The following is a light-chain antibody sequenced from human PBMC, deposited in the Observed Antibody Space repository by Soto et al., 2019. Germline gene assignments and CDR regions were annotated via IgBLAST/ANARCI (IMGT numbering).Light chain of an antibody. CDR2: TAS. CDR1: QDISNF. J-gene: IGKJ4*01. CDR3: QQLDAFPLT. Sequence: QLTQSPSSLSASVGDRVTITCRASQDISNFLAWYQVKPGKAPKLLIYTASTLQSGVPSRFSGSGSGTDFTLTINSLQPEDVATYYCQQLDAFPLTFGGGTKVEIK. V-gene: IGKV1-9*01.